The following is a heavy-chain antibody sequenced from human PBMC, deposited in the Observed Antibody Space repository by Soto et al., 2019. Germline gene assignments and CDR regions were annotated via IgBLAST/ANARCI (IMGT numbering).Heavy chain of an antibody. Sequence: SGPTLAKPTHTLRLTCSFCGFSLSTSGICVSLILQPPWKSLELLALIDFDDDKYYSTSLKTRLTISKDTSKNQVVLTMTNMDPVDTATYYCARILLGKSSYYDFWSGYYTGRYYGMDVWGQGTTVTVSS. D-gene: IGHD3-3*01. CDR1: GFSLSTSGIC. CDR2: IDFDDDK. CDR3: ARILLGKSSYYDFWSGYYTGRYYGMDV. J-gene: IGHJ6*02. V-gene: IGHV2-70*01.